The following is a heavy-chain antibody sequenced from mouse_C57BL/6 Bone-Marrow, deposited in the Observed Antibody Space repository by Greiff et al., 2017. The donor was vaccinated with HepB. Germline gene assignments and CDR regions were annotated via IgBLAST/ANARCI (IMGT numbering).Heavy chain of an antibody. CDR1: GYTFTGYW. Sequence: VQLQQPGTELVKPGASVKLSCKASGYTFTGYWMHWVKQRPGQGLEWIGNINPSNGGTNYNEKFKSKATLTVDKSSSTAYMQLSSLTSEDSAVYYCARGEGTTSYWYFDVWGTGTTVTVSS. J-gene: IGHJ1*03. CDR2: INPSNGGT. D-gene: IGHD1-1*01. CDR3: ARGEGTTSYWYFDV. V-gene: IGHV1-53*01.